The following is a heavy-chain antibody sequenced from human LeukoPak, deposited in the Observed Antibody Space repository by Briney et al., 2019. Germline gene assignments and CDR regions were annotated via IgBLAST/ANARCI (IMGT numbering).Heavy chain of an antibody. CDR1: GFTFNDYA. CDR2: ISGDGGST. V-gene: IGHV3-43*02. Sequence: GGSLRLSCTASGFTFNDYAMQWVRQAPGKGLQWVSRISGDGGSTFYADSVRGRFTISRDNSKNSMYLQMSGLRTEDTAIYYCAKDSATIAGSYSYNWFDFWGQGNLVTVSS. D-gene: IGHD3-10*01. CDR3: AKDSATIAGSYSYNWFDF. J-gene: IGHJ5*01.